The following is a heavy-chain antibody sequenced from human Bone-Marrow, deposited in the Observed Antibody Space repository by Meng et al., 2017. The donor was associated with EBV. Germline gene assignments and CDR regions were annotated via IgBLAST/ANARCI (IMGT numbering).Heavy chain of an antibody. J-gene: IGHJ4*02. CDR1: GASLTTPNYY. Sequence: QLQLQESGPGLVKPSETLSLICTVSGASLTTPNYYWGWIRQPPGKGLEWIGTFYSVTTTFYNPSLRSRLAISVDTSKNQFSLRLTSLTAADTAVYYCVRGYDYGDYVDYWGQGTLVTVSS. CDR3: VRGYDYGDYVDY. D-gene: IGHD4-17*01. CDR2: FYSVTTT. V-gene: IGHV4-39*07.